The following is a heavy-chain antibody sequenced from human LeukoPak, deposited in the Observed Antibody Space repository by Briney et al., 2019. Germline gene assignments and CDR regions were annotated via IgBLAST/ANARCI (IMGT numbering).Heavy chain of an antibody. V-gene: IGHV4-34*01. CDR3: ARESLTWLQSRTSWFDP. D-gene: IGHD5-24*01. CDR2: MNHCGST. CDR1: GFTFSSYG. J-gene: IGHJ5*02. Sequence: GSLRLSCAASGFTFSSYGISWVRQPPGKGLEWIGEMNHCGSTNYNPSLKSRVTISVDTSKNQFSVRLSSVTAADTAVYYCARESLTWLQSRTSWFDPWGQGTLVTVSS.